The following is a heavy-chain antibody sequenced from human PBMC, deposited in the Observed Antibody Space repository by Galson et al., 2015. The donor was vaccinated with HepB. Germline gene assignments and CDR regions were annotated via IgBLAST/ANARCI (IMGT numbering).Heavy chain of an antibody. V-gene: IGHV3-21*01. Sequence: SLRLSCAASGFIFNNYNMNWVRQAPGKGLEWVASISSRSDYEYYADSVKGRFTISRDNAKNSLYLQMSSLRAEDTAVYYCARDWGIAVSGTWWFDPWGRGTLVTVSS. CDR3: ARDWGIAVSGTWWFDP. D-gene: IGHD6-19*01. J-gene: IGHJ5*02. CDR1: GFIFNNYN. CDR2: ISSRSDYE.